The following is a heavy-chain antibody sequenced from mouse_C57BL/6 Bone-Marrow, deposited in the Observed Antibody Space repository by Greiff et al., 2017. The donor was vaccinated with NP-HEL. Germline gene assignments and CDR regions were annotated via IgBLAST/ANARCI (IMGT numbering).Heavy chain of an antibody. CDR1: AYPFGSSG. CDR3: ARGRGFAY. Sequence: QVQLQQPGPGLLRPGASVKFSCRASAYPFGSSGRTWVKRRPGRGLGWIGRINPGVGDTNYNGKFKGKATLTADKSSSTAYMQLSSLTSEDSAVYFCARGRGFAYWGQGTLVTVSA. J-gene: IGHJ3*01. V-gene: IGHV1-82*01. CDR2: INPGVGDT.